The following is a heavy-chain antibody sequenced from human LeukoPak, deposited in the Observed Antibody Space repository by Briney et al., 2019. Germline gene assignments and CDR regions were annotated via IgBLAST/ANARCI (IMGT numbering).Heavy chain of an antibody. V-gene: IGHV1-2*02. CDR3: ARESTEYSSSSNDY. CDR1: GYTFTGYY. D-gene: IGHD6-6*01. Sequence: GASVKVSCKASGYTFTGYYMHWVRQAPGQGLEWMGWINPNSGGTNYAQKFQGRVTMTRDTSISTAYMELSRLRSDDTAVYYCARESTEYSSSSNDYWGQGTLVTVSS. CDR2: INPNSGGT. J-gene: IGHJ4*02.